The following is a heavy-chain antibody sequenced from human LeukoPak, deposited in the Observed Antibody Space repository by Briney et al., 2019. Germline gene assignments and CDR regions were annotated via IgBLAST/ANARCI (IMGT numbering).Heavy chain of an antibody. CDR3: ARGLGIFCVWGSCNYFDY. CDR2: IYYSGST. D-gene: IGHD3-16*01. J-gene: IGHJ4*02. V-gene: IGHV4-39*07. CDR1: GGSISSSSYY. Sequence: PSETLSLTCTVSGGSISSSSYYWGWIRQPPGKGLEWIGRIYYSGSTYYNPSLKSRVTISVDKSKNQFSLKLSSVTAADTAVYYYARGLGIFCVWGSCNYFDYWGQGTLVTVSS.